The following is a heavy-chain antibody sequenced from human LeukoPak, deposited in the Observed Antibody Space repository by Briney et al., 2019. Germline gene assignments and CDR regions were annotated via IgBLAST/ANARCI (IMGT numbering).Heavy chain of an antibody. D-gene: IGHD1-26*01. Sequence: SETLSLICTVSGGSISSHYWSWIRQPPGKGLEWIGYIYYSGSTNYNPSLKSRVTISVDTSKNQFSLKLSSVTAADTAVYYCARGEWELPEGFDYWGQGTLVTVSS. CDR1: GGSISSHY. V-gene: IGHV4-59*11. CDR2: IYYSGST. J-gene: IGHJ4*02. CDR3: ARGEWELPEGFDY.